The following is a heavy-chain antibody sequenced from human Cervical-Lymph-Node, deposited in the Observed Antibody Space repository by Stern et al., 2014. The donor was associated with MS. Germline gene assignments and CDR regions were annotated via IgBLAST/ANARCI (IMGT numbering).Heavy chain of an antibody. J-gene: IGHJ4*02. D-gene: IGHD3-10*01. CDR2: ISYDGSEQ. Sequence: QLVQSGGGVVQPGTSLRLSCAASGFAFRTYAMHWVRQAPGKGLEWVAMISYDGSEQYYGDSVKGRFIISRDNSKNTLSLQMDSLRADDTAVYYCAKVRVRGVHYFDYWGLGTLVTVSS. V-gene: IGHV3-30*18. CDR3: AKVRVRGVHYFDY. CDR1: GFAFRTYA.